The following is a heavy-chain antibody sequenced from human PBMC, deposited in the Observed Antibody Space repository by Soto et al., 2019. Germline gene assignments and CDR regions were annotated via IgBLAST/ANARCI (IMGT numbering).Heavy chain of an antibody. CDR2: IIPILGIA. J-gene: IGHJ6*03. CDR3: AFLRGGYSYNYYRDF. D-gene: IGHD3-16*01. CDR1: GGTFSSYT. Sequence: RASVKVSCKASGGTFSSYTISWVRQAPGQGLEWMGRIIPILGIANYAQKFQGRVTITADKSTSTAYMELSSLSSEDTAVYYCAFLRGGYSYNYYRDFWDQGSSVPVSS. V-gene: IGHV1-69*02.